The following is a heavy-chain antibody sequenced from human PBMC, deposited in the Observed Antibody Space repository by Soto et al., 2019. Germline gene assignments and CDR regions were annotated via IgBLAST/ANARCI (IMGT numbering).Heavy chain of an antibody. D-gene: IGHD3-16*01. CDR2: TRNKANSYTT. V-gene: IGHV3-72*01. Sequence: EVQLVESGGGLVQPGGSLRLSCAASGFTFSDHYMDWVRQAPGKGLEWVGRTRNKANSYTTEYAASVKGRFTISRDDSENSLYLKMNSLKTEDTAVYYCARDLGGAGLDYWGQGTLVTVSS. CDR3: ARDLGGAGLDY. CDR1: GFTFSDHY. J-gene: IGHJ4*02.